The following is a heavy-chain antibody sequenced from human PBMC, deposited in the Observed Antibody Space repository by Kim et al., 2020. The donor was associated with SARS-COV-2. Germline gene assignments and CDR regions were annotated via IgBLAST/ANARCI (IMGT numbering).Heavy chain of an antibody. J-gene: IGHJ3*02. CDR3: ARDRDDILTGPKNHPHAFDI. CDR1: GFTFSDYY. V-gene: IGHV3-11*04. D-gene: IGHD3-9*01. CDR2: ISSSGSTI. Sequence: GGSLRLSCAASGFTFSDYYMSWIRQAPGKGLEWVSYISSSGSTIYYADSVKGRFTISRDNAKNSLYLQMNSLRAEDTAVYYCARDRDDILTGPKNHPHAFDIWGQGTMVTVSS.